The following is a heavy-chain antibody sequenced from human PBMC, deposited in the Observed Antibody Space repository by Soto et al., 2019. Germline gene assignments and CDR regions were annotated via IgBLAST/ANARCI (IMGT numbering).Heavy chain of an antibody. CDR3: AADDMTTFI. Sequence: PSVKVSCKASGFTFPSSAVQWVRQARGQRLEWIGWIVVGSGNTNSAQKFQERVTFTRDMSTSTVYMELSSLIFEDTAVYYCAADDMTTFIWGQGTLVTVSS. CDR2: IVVGSGNT. V-gene: IGHV1-58*01. CDR1: GFTFPSSA. D-gene: IGHD1-1*01. J-gene: IGHJ4*02.